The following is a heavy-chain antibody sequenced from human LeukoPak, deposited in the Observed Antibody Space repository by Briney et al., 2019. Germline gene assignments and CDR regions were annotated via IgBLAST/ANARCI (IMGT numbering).Heavy chain of an antibody. CDR1: GFTFSSYG. CDR3: ARDRGSRGWSRQTYYFDY. D-gene: IGHD3-10*01. J-gene: IGHJ4*02. CDR2: IWYDGSNK. Sequence: GRSLRLSCAASGFTFSSYGMHWVRQAPGKGLEWVAVIWYDGSNKYYADSVKGRFTISGDNSKNTLYLQMNSLRAEDTAVYYCARDRGSRGWSRQTYYFDYWGQGTLVTVSS. V-gene: IGHV3-33*01.